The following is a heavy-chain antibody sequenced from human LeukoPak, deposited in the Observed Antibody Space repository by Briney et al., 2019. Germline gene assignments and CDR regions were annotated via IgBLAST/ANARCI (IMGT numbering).Heavy chain of an antibody. D-gene: IGHD3-22*01. J-gene: IGHJ4*02. Sequence: GGSLRLSCAASGFTFKTHAMSWVRKAPGKGLEWVSRIDDSGVIRSYADSVKGRFTISRDNSKMTLTLQMNSLRAEDTAVYYCAKSSYYDSSGYYREYYFDYWGQGTLVTVSS. CDR1: GFTFKTHA. CDR2: IDDSGVIR. V-gene: IGHV3-23*01. CDR3: AKSSYYDSSGYYREYYFDY.